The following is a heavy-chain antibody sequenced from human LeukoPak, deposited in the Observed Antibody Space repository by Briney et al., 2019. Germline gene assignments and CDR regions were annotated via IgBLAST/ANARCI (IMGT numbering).Heavy chain of an antibody. V-gene: IGHV1-18*01. D-gene: IGHD3-22*01. CDR2: ISAYNGNT. J-gene: IGHJ4*02. CDR1: GYTFTSYG. Sequence: ASVKVSCKASGYTFTSYGISWVRQAPGQGLEWMGWISAYNGNTSYAQKLQGRVTMTTDTSTSTAYMELRSLRSDDTAVYYCAKRYYYDRSGYYWHPTWDFWGQGTLVTVSS. CDR3: AKRYYYDRSGYYWHPTWDF.